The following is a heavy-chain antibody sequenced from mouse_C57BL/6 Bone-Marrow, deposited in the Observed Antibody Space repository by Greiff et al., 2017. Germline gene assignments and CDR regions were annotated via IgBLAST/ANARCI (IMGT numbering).Heavy chain of an antibody. CDR2: ISYDGSN. D-gene: IGHD1-1*01. Sequence: EVQLVESGPGLVKPSQSLSLTCSVTGYSITSGYYWNWIRQFPGNKLEWMGYISYDGSNNYNPSLKNRISITRDTSKNQFFLKLNAVTTEDTATYYCARESSYVGDYYAMDYWGQGTSVTVSS. CDR3: ARESSYVGDYYAMDY. CDR1: GYSITSGYY. V-gene: IGHV3-6*01. J-gene: IGHJ4*01.